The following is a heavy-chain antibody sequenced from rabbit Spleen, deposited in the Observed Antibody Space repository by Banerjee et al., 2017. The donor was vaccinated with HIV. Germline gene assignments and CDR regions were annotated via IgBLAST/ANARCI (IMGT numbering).Heavy chain of an antibody. CDR3: ARDSSSSFSSYGMDL. V-gene: IGHV1S45*01. J-gene: IGHJ6*01. CDR1: GVSFSGSSY. CDR2: IDAGSSGFT. Sequence: QEQLEESGGGLVKPEGSLTLTCKASGVSFSGSSYMCWVRQAPGKGLEWVVCIDAGSSGFTYFASWAKGRFTISKTASTTVTLQMTSLTAADTATYFCARDSSSSFSSYGMDLWGQGTLVTVS. D-gene: IGHD1-1*01.